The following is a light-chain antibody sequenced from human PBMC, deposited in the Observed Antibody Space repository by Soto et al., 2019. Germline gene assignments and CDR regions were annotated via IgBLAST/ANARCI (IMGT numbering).Light chain of an antibody. V-gene: IGLV2-23*01. CDR2: EGS. Sequence: QSVLTQPASVSGSPGQSITIPCTGTSCDVGSYNLVSWYQQHPGQAPKLMIYEGSKRPSGVSNRFSGSKSGNTASLTISGLQAEDEADYYCCSYAGSSTYVFGTGTKLTVL. CDR1: SCDVGSYNL. CDR3: CSYAGSSTYV. J-gene: IGLJ1*01.